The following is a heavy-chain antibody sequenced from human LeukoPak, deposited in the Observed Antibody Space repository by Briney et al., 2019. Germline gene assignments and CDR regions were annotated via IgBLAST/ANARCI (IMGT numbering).Heavy chain of an antibody. CDR2: ISSSGSTI. CDR3: ARVAAAAAPRRYYFDY. J-gene: IGHJ4*02. Sequence: PGGSLSLSCAASGFTFSDYYMSWIRQAPGKGLERVSYISSSGSTIYYADSVKGRFTISRDNAKNSLYLQMNSLRAEDTAVYYCARVAAAAAPRRYYFDYWGQGTLVTVSS. D-gene: IGHD6-13*01. V-gene: IGHV3-11*01. CDR1: GFTFSDYY.